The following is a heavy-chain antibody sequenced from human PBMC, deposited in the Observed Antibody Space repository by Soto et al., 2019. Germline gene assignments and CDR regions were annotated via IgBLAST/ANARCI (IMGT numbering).Heavy chain of an antibody. D-gene: IGHD5-18*01. J-gene: IGHJ6*02. CDR1: GFTFSDYY. CDR3: AKDQTRGYSYGFPYYYYGMDV. Sequence: GGSLRLSCAASGFTFSDYYMSWIRQAPGKGLEWVSYISSSGSIINYADSVKGRFTISRDNAKNSLFLQMNSLRAEDTAVYYCAKDQTRGYSYGFPYYYYGMDVWGQGTTVTVSS. CDR2: ISSSGSII. V-gene: IGHV3-11*01.